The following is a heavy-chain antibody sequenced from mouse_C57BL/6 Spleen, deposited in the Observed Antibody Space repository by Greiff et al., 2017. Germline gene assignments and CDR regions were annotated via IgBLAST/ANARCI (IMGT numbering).Heavy chain of an antibody. V-gene: IGHV1-78*01. CDR1: GYPFTDHT. D-gene: IGHD2-3*01. J-gene: IGHJ3*01. Sequence: QVQLQQSDAELVKPGASVKISCKVSGYPFTDHTIHWMKQRPEQGLEWIGYIYPRDGSTKYNEKFKGKATLTADKSSSPAYMQLTRLTSEAYAVXLWARSVYDGYRGFAYGGQGTLVTVSA. CDR2: IYPRDGST. CDR3: ARSVYDGYRGFAY.